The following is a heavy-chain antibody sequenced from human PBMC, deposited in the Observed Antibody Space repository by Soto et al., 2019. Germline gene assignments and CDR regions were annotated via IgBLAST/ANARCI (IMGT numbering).Heavy chain of an antibody. J-gene: IGHJ4*02. V-gene: IGHV4-59*01. CDR3: ARGVAPAGFDY. D-gene: IGHD2-2*01. CDR1: VGSILNFY. Sequence: QVQLQESGPGLVKPSETLSLTCTVFVGSILNFYWSWIRQPPGKGLECLGYAYYSVTTTYNPCLKSRVTISLDTSKNHFSLKLSSVTAADTAVYYCARGVAPAGFDYWGQGTLVTVSS. CDR2: AYYSVTT.